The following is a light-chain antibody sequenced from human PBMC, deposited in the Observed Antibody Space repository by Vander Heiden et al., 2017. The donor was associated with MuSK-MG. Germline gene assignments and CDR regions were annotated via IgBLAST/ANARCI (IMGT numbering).Light chain of an antibody. CDR2: GKN. V-gene: IGLV3-19*01. J-gene: IGLJ2*01. CDR1: SLRSYS. Sequence: SSELTHDPAVSVALGQPVRISCQGPSLRSYSASWSQQKPGQAPLLVIYGKNKRPSGIPDRFSGSSSGNTASLTITGAQAEDEADYYCNSRDSSGNHYVVFGGGTKLTVL. CDR3: NSRDSSGNHYVV.